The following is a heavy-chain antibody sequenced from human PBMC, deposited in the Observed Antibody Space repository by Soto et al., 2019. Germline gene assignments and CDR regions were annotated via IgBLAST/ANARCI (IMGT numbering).Heavy chain of an antibody. CDR3: ARGNMVRGIMIRSYSWFDS. V-gene: IGHV3-74*01. Sequence: ELQLMESGGGLVQPGGSLRLSCAASGFTLSRYGMHWVRQAPGKGLVWVSRIESDGSSTTYAEFVKGRFTISRDNAKNTVYLEKNGLRAEDKAVYFCARGNMVRGIMIRSYSWFDSWGQGTLVTVSS. J-gene: IGHJ5*01. CDR2: IESDGSST. CDR1: GFTLSRYG. D-gene: IGHD3-10*01.